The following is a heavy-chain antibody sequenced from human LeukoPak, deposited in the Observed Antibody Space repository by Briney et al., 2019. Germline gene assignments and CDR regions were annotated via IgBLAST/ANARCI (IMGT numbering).Heavy chain of an antibody. CDR2: ISGGT. V-gene: IGHV1-2*02. J-gene: IGHJ5*02. Sequence: ASVKASYKASGYTFTDYYIHWVRQAPGQGLEWMGWISGGTNYAQKFQGRVTMTRDTSISTAYMELDTLRSDDTAVYFCARSTTVTSSWFDPWGQGTLVTVSS. CDR3: ARSTTVTSSWFDP. D-gene: IGHD4-17*01. CDR1: GYTFTDYY.